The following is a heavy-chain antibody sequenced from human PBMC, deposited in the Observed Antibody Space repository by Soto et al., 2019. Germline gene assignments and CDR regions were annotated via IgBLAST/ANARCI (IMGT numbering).Heavy chain of an antibody. CDR1: GYSFTNYW. CDR2: IFPGDYDT. Sequence: PGEALKISFKGSGYSFTNYWIGWVRQMPGKGLEWMGIIFPGDYDTRYSKYFQGQVTISADKYIRTEYLNWSRLEASETATYYCANKVGATWHWGQGTLVTVSS. CDR3: ANKVGATWH. D-gene: IGHD1-26*01. V-gene: IGHV5-51*01. J-gene: IGHJ4*02.